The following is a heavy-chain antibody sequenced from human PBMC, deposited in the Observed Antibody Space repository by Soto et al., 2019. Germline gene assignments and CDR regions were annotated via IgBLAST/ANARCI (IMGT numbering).Heavy chain of an antibody. D-gene: IGHD6-13*01. V-gene: IGHV6-1*01. CDR1: GDSVSSNSAA. CDR2: TYYRSKWYN. CDR3: ARDKGAAAAAGTIGPTPLDY. J-gene: IGHJ4*02. Sequence: SQTLSLTCAISGDSVSSNSAAWNWIRQSPSRGLEWLGRTYYRSKWYNDYAVSVKSRITINPDTSKNQFSLQLNSVTPEDTAVYYCARDKGAAAAAGTIGPTPLDYWGQGTLVTV.